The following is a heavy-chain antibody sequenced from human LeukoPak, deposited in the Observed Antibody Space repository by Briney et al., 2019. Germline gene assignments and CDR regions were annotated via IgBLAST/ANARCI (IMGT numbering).Heavy chain of an antibody. D-gene: IGHD2-15*01. CDR2: ISYHGSNK. Sequence: GRSLRLSCAASGFTFSNYGMHWVRQAPGKGLEWVALISYHGSNKYYADSVKGRFTISRDNSKNTLYLQMNSLRSEDTAVYYCATGNLDLRQYCSGGSCYPDWFDPWGQGTLVTVSS. CDR1: GFTFSNYG. V-gene: IGHV3-30*03. CDR3: ATGNLDLRQYCSGGSCYPDWFDP. J-gene: IGHJ5*02.